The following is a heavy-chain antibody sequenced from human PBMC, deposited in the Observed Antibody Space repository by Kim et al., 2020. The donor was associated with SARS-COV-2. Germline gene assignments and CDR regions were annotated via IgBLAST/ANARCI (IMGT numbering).Heavy chain of an antibody. D-gene: IGHD1-26*01. V-gene: IGHV1-2*02. CDR3: ARDRGSYLLGTFDY. J-gene: IGHJ4*02. Sequence: AQKFQGRVTMTRDTSISTAYMELSRLRSDDTAVYYCARDRGSYLLGTFDYWGQGTLVTVSS.